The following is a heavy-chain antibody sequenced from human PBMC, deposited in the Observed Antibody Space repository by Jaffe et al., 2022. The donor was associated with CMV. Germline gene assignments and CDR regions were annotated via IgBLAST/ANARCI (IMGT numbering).Heavy chain of an antibody. CDR1: GFIFSGSA. V-gene: IGHV3-73*01. CDR3: TRQRTTVTTSSTVPRYSSYYMDV. CDR2: IRGKPNSYTA. Sequence: EVQLVESGGGLVQPGGSLKLSCAASGFIFSGSAMHWVRQAPGKGLEWVGRIRGKPNSYTAAYIASVEGRFSISRDDSKNTAYLQMDNLKTEDTAVYYCTRQRTTVTTSSTVPRYSSYYMDVWGKGTTVTVSS. D-gene: IGHD4-4*01. J-gene: IGHJ6*03.